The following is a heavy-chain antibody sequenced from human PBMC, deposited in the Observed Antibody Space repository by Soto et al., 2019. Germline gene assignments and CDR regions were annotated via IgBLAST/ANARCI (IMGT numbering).Heavy chain of an antibody. Sequence: GASVKVSCKASGYTFTSYGISCVRQAPGQGLEWMGWISAYNGNTNYAQKLQGRVTMTTDTSTSTAYMELRSLRSDDTAVYYCARDRRQWLEDNWFDPWGQGTLVTVSS. CDR1: GYTFTSYG. D-gene: IGHD6-19*01. V-gene: IGHV1-18*01. CDR2: ISAYNGNT. J-gene: IGHJ5*02. CDR3: ARDRRQWLEDNWFDP.